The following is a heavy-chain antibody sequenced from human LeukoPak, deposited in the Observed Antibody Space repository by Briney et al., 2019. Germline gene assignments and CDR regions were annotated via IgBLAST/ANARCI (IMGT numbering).Heavy chain of an antibody. CDR2: ISGSGGST. V-gene: IGHV3-23*01. D-gene: IGHD3-10*01. J-gene: IGHJ3*02. CDR1: GFTFSSYA. CDR3: AKDPVLLWFGELLKPNANDAFDI. Sequence: GGSLRLSCAASGFTFSSYAMSWVRQAPGKGLGWVSAISGSGGSTYYADSVKGRFTISKDNSKNTLYLQMNSLRAEDMAGYYCAKDPVLLWFGELLKPNANDAFDIWGQGTMVTVSS.